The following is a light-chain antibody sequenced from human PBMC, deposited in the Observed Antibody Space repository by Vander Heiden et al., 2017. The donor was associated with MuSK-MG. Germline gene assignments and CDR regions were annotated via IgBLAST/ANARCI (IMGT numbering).Light chain of an antibody. CDR2: TAY. CDR3: QQVYSPPYT. CDR1: QSISTY. Sequence: DIQMTQSPSSLSASVGDRVTITCRASQSISTYANWYQQKAGEAPKLLIYTAYSLQTGVPSRFSGGGSGTHFTLTIDSLQPEDFASYYCQQVYSPPYTFGQGTKLDIK. J-gene: IGKJ2*01. V-gene: IGKV1-39*01.